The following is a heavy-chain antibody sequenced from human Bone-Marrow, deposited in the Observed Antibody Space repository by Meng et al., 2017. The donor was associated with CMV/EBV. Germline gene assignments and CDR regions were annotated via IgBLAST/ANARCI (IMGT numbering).Heavy chain of an antibody. J-gene: IGHJ6*02. CDR1: GFTFSSYA. Sequence: GESLKISCAASGFTFSSYAMHWVRQAPGKGLEWVAVISYDGSNKYYADSVKGRFTISRDNSKNTLYLQMNSLRAEDTAVYYCARDSKNRVFLGAPGQGPRFYYGMDVWGQGTTVTVSS. CDR3: ARDSKNRVFLGAPGQGPRFYYGMDV. CDR2: ISYDGSNK. V-gene: IGHV3-30*04. D-gene: IGHD1-26*01.